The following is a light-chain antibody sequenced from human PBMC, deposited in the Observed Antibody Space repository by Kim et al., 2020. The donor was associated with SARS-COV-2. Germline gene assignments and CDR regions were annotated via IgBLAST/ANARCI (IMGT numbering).Light chain of an antibody. J-gene: IGKJ5*01. Sequence: ASVGDRVTITCRASQGISSYLAWYQQKPGKAPKLLIYAASTLQSGVPSRFRGSGSGKEFTLTISSLQPEDFATYYCQQLNSYPPLFGQGTRLEIK. CDR2: AAS. CDR1: QGISSY. CDR3: QQLNSYPPL. V-gene: IGKV1-9*01.